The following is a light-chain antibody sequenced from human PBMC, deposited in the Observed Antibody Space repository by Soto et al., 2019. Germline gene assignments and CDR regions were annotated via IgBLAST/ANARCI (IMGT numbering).Light chain of an antibody. Sequence: EIVMTQSPATLSLSPGERAALSCRASQSINSELAWYQQKPGQPPRLLIYGASTRATRGPARFTGSESGSEFTLTISGLQSEDFAVYYCQQGHNWPLTFGQGTRLEI. J-gene: IGKJ2*01. CDR1: QSINSE. CDR3: QQGHNWPLT. CDR2: GAS. V-gene: IGKV3-15*01.